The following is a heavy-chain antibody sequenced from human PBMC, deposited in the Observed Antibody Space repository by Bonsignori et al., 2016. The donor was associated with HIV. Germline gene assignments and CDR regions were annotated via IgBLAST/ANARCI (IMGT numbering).Heavy chain of an antibody. Sequence: WIRQPPGKGLEWIGEINHSGSTNYNPSLKSRVTISVDTSKNQFSLKLSSVTAADTAVYYCARGPGGTQWFDPWGQGTLVTVSS. J-gene: IGHJ5*02. CDR2: INHSGST. CDR3: ARGPGGTQWFDP. V-gene: IGHV4-34*01. D-gene: IGHD3-16*01.